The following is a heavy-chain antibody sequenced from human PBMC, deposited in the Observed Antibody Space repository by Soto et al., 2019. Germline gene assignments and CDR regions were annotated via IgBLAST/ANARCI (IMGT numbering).Heavy chain of an antibody. CDR2: ISGSGGST. J-gene: IGHJ4*02. CDR3: AKDQGIAARRLVGGFDY. V-gene: IGHV3-23*01. D-gene: IGHD6-6*01. Sequence: GGSLRLSCAASGFTFSSYAMSWVRQAPGKGLEWVSAISGSGGSTYYADSVKGRFTISRDNSKNTLYLQMNSLRAEDTAVYYCAKDQGIAARRLVGGFDYWGQGTLVTVSS. CDR1: GFTFSSYA.